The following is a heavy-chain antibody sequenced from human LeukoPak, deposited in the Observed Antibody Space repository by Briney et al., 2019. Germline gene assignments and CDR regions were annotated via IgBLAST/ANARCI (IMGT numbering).Heavy chain of an antibody. CDR3: AKVELGVVVVITSYFDY. V-gene: IGHV3-73*01. D-gene: IGHD3-22*01. CDR1: GFTFSGSA. CDR2: IRSKANSYAA. J-gene: IGHJ4*02. Sequence: GGSLKLSCAASGFTFSGSAMHWVRQASGKGLEWVGRIRSKANSYAAAYAASVKGRFTISRDDSKNTAYLQMNSLRAEDTAVYYCAKVELGVVVVITSYFDYWGQGTLVTVSS.